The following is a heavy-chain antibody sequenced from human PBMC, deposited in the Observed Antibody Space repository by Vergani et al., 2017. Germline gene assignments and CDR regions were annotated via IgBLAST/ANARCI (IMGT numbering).Heavy chain of an antibody. CDR2: IWYDGSKE. Sequence: QVQLEESGGGVVQPGRSLRLSCAGSGFTLSSHAMHWVRQAPGKGLEWVAFIWYDGSKEYYADSVKGRFTISRDNTKNTLYLQMNNLRAADKAVYYCARSGYCAHGVCYMTYYYSMEVWGKGTAVTVSS. V-gene: IGHV3-33*01. CDR3: ARSGYCAHGVCYMTYYYSMEV. J-gene: IGHJ6*04. CDR1: GFTLSSHA. D-gene: IGHD2-8*01.